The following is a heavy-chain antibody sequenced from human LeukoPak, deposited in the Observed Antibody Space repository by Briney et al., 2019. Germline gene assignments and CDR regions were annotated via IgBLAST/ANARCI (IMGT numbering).Heavy chain of an antibody. J-gene: IGHJ4*02. CDR3: ARVTMVRGVITYYFDY. CDR2: INPNSGGT. Sequence: ASVKVSCKASGYTFTGYYMHWVRQAPGQGLEWMGWINPNSGGTNYAQKFQGRVTMTRDTSISTAYMELSRLRSDDTAVYYCARVTMVRGVITYYFDYWGQGTLVTVSS. D-gene: IGHD3-10*01. V-gene: IGHV1-2*02. CDR1: GYTFTGYY.